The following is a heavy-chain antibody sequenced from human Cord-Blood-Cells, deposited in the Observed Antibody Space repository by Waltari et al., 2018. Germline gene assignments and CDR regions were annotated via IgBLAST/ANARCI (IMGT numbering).Heavy chain of an antibody. CDR1: GGSLSGYY. V-gene: IGHV4-34*01. Sequence: QVQLQQWGAGLLKPSETLSLPCAVYGGSLSGYYWSWIRQPPGKGLEWIGEINHSGSTNYNPSLKSRVTISVDTSKNQFSLKLSSVTAADTAVYYCARGQSSSWHDYWGQGTLVTVSS. CDR3: ARGQSSSWHDY. J-gene: IGHJ4*02. CDR2: INHSGST. D-gene: IGHD6-13*01.